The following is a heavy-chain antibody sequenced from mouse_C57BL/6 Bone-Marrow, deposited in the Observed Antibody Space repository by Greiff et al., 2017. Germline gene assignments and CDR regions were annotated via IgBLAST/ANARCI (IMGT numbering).Heavy chain of an antibody. CDR1: GYTFTDYY. CDR3: ARSWVIITTVEPWFAY. Sequence: EVQLQQSGPVLVKPGASVKMSCKASGYTFTDYYMNWVKQSHGKSLEWIGVINPYNGGTSYNQKFTGKATLTVDKSSSTAYMDLNSLTSEDSAVYYCARSWVIITTVEPWFAYWGQGTLVTVSA. V-gene: IGHV1-19*01. J-gene: IGHJ3*01. D-gene: IGHD1-1*01. CDR2: INPYNGGT.